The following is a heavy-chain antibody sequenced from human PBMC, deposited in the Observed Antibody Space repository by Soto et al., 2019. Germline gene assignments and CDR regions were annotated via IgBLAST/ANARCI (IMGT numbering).Heavy chain of an antibody. D-gene: IGHD5-18*01. V-gene: IGHV4-59*08. CDR3: ACIFSGGYSDGFYYYGMDV. CDR2: IYNSGRGST. Sequence: SETLSLTCSVSGSSMTTYYWHWIRQAPWKGLEWIGFIYNSGRGSTGSNPSLSSRVTFSIETSKNQFSLKLSSVTAADTAVYYCACIFSGGYSDGFYYYGMDVWGQGTTVTVSS. J-gene: IGHJ6*02. CDR1: GSSMTTYY.